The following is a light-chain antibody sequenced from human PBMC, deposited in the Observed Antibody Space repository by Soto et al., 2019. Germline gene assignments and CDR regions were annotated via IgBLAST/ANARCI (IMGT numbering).Light chain of an antibody. CDR1: SSDVGSYNL. V-gene: IGLV2-23*01. CDR3: CSYAGSSTWV. CDR2: EGS. Sequence: QSALTQPASVSGSPGQSITIPCTGTSSDVGSYNLVSWYQHHPGKAPKLMIYEGSKRPSGVSNRFSGSKSGNTASLTISVLQAEDEAAYYCCSYAGSSTWVFGGGTKLTVL. J-gene: IGLJ3*02.